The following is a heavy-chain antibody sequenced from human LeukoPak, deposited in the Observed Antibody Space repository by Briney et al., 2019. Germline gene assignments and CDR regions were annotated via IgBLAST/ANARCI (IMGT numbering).Heavy chain of an antibody. J-gene: IGHJ4*02. CDR2: INHSGST. CDR1: GGSFSGYY. D-gene: IGHD3-22*01. CDR3: ARDRDSSGYYDY. Sequence: SETLSLTCAVYGGSFSGYYWSWIRQPPGKGLEWIGEINHSGSTNYNPSLKSRVTISVDTSKNQFSLKLTSVTAADTAVYYCARDRDSSGYYDYWGQGTLVTVSS. V-gene: IGHV4-34*01.